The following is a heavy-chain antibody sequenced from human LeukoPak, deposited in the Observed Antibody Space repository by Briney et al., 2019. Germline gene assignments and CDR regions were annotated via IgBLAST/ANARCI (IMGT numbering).Heavy chain of an antibody. J-gene: IGHJ4*02. CDR3: ARAAGTYYDFWSGYLDY. D-gene: IGHD3-3*01. V-gene: IGHV3-7*01. CDR1: GFTFSSYW. CDR2: IKQDGSEK. Sequence: GGSLRLSCAASGFTFSSYWMSWVRQAPGKGLEWAANIKQDGSEKYYVDSVKGRFTISRDNAKNSLYLQMNSLRAEDTAVYYCARAAGTYYDFWSGYLDYWGQGTLVTVSS.